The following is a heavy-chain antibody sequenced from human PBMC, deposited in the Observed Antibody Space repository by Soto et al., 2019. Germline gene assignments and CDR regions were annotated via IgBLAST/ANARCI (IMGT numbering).Heavy chain of an antibody. D-gene: IGHD1-20*01. CDR2: IFYTGST. CDR3: ARAGRYTASY. J-gene: IGHJ4*02. Sequence: TSETLSLTCTVSGASVSSGGYYWSWIRQPPGKGLEWIGYIFYTGSTTYNPSLKSRVTVSLDTSKNQFSLKLTSVTAADTAIYYCARAGRYTASYWGQGTLVTVSS. V-gene: IGHV4-61*08. CDR1: GASVSSGGYY.